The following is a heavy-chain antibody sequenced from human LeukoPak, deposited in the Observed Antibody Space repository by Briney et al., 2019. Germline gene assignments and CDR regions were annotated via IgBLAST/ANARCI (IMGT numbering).Heavy chain of an antibody. Sequence: GSLRLSCAASGFTFSSYAMSWVRQAPGKGLEWVSAISGSGGSTYYADSVKGRFTISRDNSKNTLYLQMNSLRAEDTAVYYCVGDDILTGCYSGDYWGQGTLVTVSS. D-gene: IGHD3-9*01. CDR2: ISGSGGST. J-gene: IGHJ4*02. V-gene: IGHV3-23*01. CDR1: GFTFSSYA. CDR3: VGDDILTGCYSGDY.